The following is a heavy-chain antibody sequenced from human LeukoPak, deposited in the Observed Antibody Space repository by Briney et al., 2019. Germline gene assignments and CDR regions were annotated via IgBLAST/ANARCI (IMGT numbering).Heavy chain of an antibody. J-gene: IGHJ4*02. CDR2: IRSKVYAEPT. D-gene: IGHD6-6*01. V-gene: IGHV3-49*03. Sequence: GRSLRLFCTGSGFTFGEYAMSWSSQARGKGLVWGSFIRSKVYAEPTEYAACVKGKFTISRDDSNSIAYLQIDSLKPGDASLSYCREYSSSSFDFWGQGTLVAVSA. CDR3: REYSSSSFDF. CDR1: GFTFGEYA.